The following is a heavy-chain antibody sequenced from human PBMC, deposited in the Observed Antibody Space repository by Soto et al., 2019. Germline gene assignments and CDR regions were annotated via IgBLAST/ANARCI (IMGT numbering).Heavy chain of an antibody. CDR2: ISAYNGNT. J-gene: IGHJ4*02. V-gene: IGHV1-18*01. CDR1: GYTFSSYH. CDR3: AQGLPAVDY. Sequence: QIQLVQSGAEVKKPGASVKVSCKASGYTFSSYHITWVRQAPGQGLEWMGWISAYNGNTNYAQNLQGRVTRTTDPATRTAYMEPRSLRPDGPAVYYWAQGLPAVDYCGPGTLVTVSS.